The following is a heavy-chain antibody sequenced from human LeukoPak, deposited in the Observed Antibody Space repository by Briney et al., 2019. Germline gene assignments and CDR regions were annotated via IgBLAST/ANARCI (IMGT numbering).Heavy chain of an antibody. CDR2: ISSTSSFI. CDR1: GFTFSSYS. J-gene: IGHJ5*02. D-gene: IGHD3-22*01. Sequence: GGSLRLSCAASGFTFSSYSINWVRQAPGKGLEWVSCISSTSSFIYYADSVKGRFTISRDNAKNSLHLQMNSLGAEDTAVYYCARHPYDSRGYVTWGQGILVTVSS. CDR3: ARHPYDSRGYVT. V-gene: IGHV3-21*01.